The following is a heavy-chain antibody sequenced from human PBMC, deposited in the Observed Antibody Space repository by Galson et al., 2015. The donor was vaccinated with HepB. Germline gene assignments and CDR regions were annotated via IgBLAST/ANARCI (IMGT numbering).Heavy chain of an antibody. CDR2: INPSGGST. J-gene: IGHJ4*02. CDR1: GYTFTSYY. V-gene: IGHV1-46*01. CDR3: ARGRSSSWLGIYFDY. D-gene: IGHD6-13*01. Sequence: SVKVSCKASGYTFTSYYTHWVRQAPGQGLEWMGIINPSGGSTSYAQKFQGRVTMTRDTSTSTVYMELSSLRSEDTAVYYCARGRSSSWLGIYFDYWGQGTLVTVSS.